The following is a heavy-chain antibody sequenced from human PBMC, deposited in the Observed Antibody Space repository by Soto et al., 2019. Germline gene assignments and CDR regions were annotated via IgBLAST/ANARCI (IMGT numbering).Heavy chain of an antibody. CDR2: TYYRSKWYN. J-gene: IGHJ6*02. Sequence: PSQTLSLTCAISGDSVSSNSAAWNWMRQSPSRGLEWLGRTYYRSKWYNDYAVSVKSRITINPDTSKNQFPLQLNSVTPEDTAVYYGARDASLQWLVQSWYYFGIDVWGQGTTVTVSS. D-gene: IGHD6-19*01. V-gene: IGHV6-1*01. CDR1: GDSVSSNSAA. CDR3: ARDASLQWLVQSWYYFGIDV.